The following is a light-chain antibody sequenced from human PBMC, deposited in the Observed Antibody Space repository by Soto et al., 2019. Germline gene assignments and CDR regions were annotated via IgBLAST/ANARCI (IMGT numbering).Light chain of an antibody. Sequence: DVQMTQSPSTLSASVGDRVTITCRASQTISTWLAWYQQKPGKAPKLLIYKVSILESGVPSRFSGSGSGTEFTLTISSLQPDDFATYYCQQYHDVWTFGQGTKVEIK. CDR1: QTISTW. CDR2: KVS. CDR3: QQYHDVWT. V-gene: IGKV1-5*03. J-gene: IGKJ1*01.